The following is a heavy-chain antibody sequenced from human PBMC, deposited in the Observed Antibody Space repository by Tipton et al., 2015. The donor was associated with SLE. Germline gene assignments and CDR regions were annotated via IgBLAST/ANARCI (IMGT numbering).Heavy chain of an antibody. D-gene: IGHD1-14*01. Sequence: LRLSCSVSGDFPTTSVYYWGWIRQHPVMGLEWVGHISYSGGTYYNPSLKSRLVMSVDTSNSHFSLRLNSVTAADTAVYYCARLSGNYYFYMDVWGKGTTVTVSS. CDR3: ARLSGNYYFYMDV. CDR1: GDFPTTSVYY. V-gene: IGHV4-31*02. J-gene: IGHJ6*03. CDR2: ISYSGGT.